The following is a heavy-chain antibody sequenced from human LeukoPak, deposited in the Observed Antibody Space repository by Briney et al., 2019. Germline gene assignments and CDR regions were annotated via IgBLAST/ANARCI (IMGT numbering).Heavy chain of an antibody. CDR2: INPGGGST. CDR1: GYTFTSYY. CDR3: ARVSLEAREAFDI. J-gene: IGHJ3*02. Sequence: ASVKVSCKASGYTFTSYYMHGVPQAPGQGREGMGIINPGGGSTSYAQKFQGRVTIKRDASTSTVYMELSSLRSEDTAVYYCARVSLEAREAFDIWGQGTVVAVSS. V-gene: IGHV1-46*01. D-gene: IGHD2-21*01.